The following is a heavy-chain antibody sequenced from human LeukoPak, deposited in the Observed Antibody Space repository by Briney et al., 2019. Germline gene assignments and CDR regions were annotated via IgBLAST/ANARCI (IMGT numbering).Heavy chain of an antibody. CDR1: GYTFTSYY. Sequence: ASVKVSCKTSGYTFTSYYIHWVRQAPGQGLEWMGIINPSGGRTSYARMFQGRVTMTRDMSTSTLYMELSSLRSEDTAVYYCARGPGEGGSSGYYFGKPEDPAEYYFDYWGQGTLVTVSS. J-gene: IGHJ4*02. V-gene: IGHV1-46*01. CDR2: INPSGGRT. D-gene: IGHD3-22*01. CDR3: ARGPGEGGSSGYYFGKPEDPAEYYFDY.